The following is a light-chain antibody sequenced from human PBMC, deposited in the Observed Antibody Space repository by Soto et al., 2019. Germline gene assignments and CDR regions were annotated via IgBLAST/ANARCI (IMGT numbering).Light chain of an antibody. J-gene: IGKJ5*01. CDR1: QSVSSY. CDR2: DAS. Sequence: EIVLTHSPATLSLSPGERATLXXRASQSVSSYLAWYQQKPGQAPRLIXYDASNRATGIPARFSGSGSGTDFTLTISSLEPEDFAVYYCQQRSNWPPITFGQGTRLEIK. CDR3: QQRSNWPPIT. V-gene: IGKV3-11*01.